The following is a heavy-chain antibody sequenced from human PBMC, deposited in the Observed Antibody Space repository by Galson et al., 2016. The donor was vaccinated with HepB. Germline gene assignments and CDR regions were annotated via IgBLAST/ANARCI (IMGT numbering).Heavy chain of an antibody. Sequence: AISGDSVTNDDTIWNWIRQSPSRGPEWLGRTYYRSQWFNEYAVSVKSRITINSDTSRNQFSLQLDSVTPDDTAAYFCTRGYMHTGMNVWGQGTTVTVPS. J-gene: IGHJ6*02. CDR2: TYYRSQWFN. CDR3: TRGYMHTGMNV. V-gene: IGHV6-1*01. D-gene: IGHD5-18*01. CDR1: GDSVTNDDTI.